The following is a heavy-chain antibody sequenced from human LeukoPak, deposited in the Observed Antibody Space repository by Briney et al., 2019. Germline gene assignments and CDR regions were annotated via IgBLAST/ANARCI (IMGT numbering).Heavy chain of an antibody. J-gene: IGHJ4*02. CDR3: AKGGPQLALDY. CDR2: ISYDGSNK. V-gene: IGHV3-30*18. CDR1: GFTFSSYG. D-gene: IGHD2-2*01. Sequence: QTGGSLRLSCAASGFTFSSYGMHWVRQAPGKGLEWVAVISYDGSNKYYTDSVKGRFTISRDNSKNTLYLQMNSLRGQDTAVYYCAKGGPQLALDYWGQGTLVTVSS.